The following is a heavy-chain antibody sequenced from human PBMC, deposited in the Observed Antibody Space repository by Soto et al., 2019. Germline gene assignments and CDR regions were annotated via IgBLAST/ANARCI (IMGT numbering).Heavy chain of an antibody. J-gene: IGHJ6*02. CDR2: ISGSGGST. CDR1: GFTFGIHA. Sequence: DVQLLESGGGLVQPGGSLRLSCAASGFTFGIHAMSWVRQAPGKGLEWVSFISGSGGSTYYADSVKGRFTISRDNSKKTLYLKMNSMRGEDTAVYYCGKGSAATNYFYYATDVWGQGTTVTVSS. CDR3: GKGSAATNYFYYATDV. V-gene: IGHV3-23*01. D-gene: IGHD2-15*01.